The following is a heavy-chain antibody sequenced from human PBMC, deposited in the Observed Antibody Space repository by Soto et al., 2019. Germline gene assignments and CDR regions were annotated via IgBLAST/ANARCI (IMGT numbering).Heavy chain of an antibody. CDR1: GFTLSRHT. J-gene: IGHJ4*02. CDR2: VSGNGGTT. D-gene: IGHD3-3*01. V-gene: IGHV3-23*01. CDR3: AKGKAHTLFGVDTLFDY. Sequence: TGGSLRLSCAASGFTLSRHTMNWVRQAPGKGLEWVSLVSGNGGTTNYADSVKGRFTISRDNSQKTLYLQMNSLRAEDTAIYYCAKGKAHTLFGVDTLFDYWGQGTLVTVSS.